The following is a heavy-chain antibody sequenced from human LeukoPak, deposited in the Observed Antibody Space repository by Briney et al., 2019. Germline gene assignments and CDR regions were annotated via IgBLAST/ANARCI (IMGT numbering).Heavy chain of an antibody. D-gene: IGHD1-26*01. Sequence: PSGTLSLTCTVSGGSISSYYWSWIREPPGKGLEWIGYIYYSGSTNYNPSLKSRVTISVDTSKNQFSLKLSSVTAADTAVYYCARAYPLGAIDCWGQGTLVTVSS. J-gene: IGHJ4*02. CDR3: ARAYPLGAIDC. CDR1: GGSISSYY. CDR2: IYYSGST. V-gene: IGHV4-59*01.